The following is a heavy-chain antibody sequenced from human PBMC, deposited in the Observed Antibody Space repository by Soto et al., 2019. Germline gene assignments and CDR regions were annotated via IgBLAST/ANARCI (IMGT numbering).Heavy chain of an antibody. CDR2: INAGNGDR. D-gene: IGHD3-10*01. CDR3: AMGGSLWLGDLSLDY. J-gene: IGHJ4*02. V-gene: IGHV1-3*01. Sequence: GASVKVSCKASGYTFTSYAMHWVRQAPGQRLEWMGWINAGNGDRKYSQKFQGRVTITRDTSASTAYMELSSLRSEDTAVYYCAMGGSLWLGDLSLDYRGQGTLVSGSS. CDR1: GYTFTSYA.